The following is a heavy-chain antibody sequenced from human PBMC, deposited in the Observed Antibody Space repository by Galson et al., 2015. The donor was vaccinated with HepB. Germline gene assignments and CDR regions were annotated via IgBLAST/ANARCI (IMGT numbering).Heavy chain of an antibody. CDR3: ASAGYCSSTSCYYMDV. CDR1: GYSFTSYW. Sequence: QSGAEVKKPGESLRISCKGSGYSFTSYWISWVRQMPGKGLEWMGRIDPSDSYTNYSPSFQGHVTISADKSISTAYLQWRSLKASDTAMYYCASAGYCSSTSCYYMDVWGKGTTVTVSS. D-gene: IGHD2-2*01. V-gene: IGHV5-10-1*01. J-gene: IGHJ6*03. CDR2: IDPSDSYT.